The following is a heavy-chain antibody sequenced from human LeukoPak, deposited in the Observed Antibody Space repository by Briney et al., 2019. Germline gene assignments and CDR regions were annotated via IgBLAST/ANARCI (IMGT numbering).Heavy chain of an antibody. Sequence: GGSLRLSCAASGFTFDDYGMSWVRQAPGKGLEWVSGINWNGGSTGYADSVKGRFTISRDNAKNSLYLQMNSLRAEDTALDYCARPIMAAAGTRWFDPWGQGTLVTVSS. CDR1: GFTFDDYG. D-gene: IGHD6-13*01. J-gene: IGHJ5*02. CDR2: INWNGGST. V-gene: IGHV3-20*04. CDR3: ARPIMAAAGTRWFDP.